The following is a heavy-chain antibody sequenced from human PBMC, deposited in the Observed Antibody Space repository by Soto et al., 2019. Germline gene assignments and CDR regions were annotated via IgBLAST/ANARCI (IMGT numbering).Heavy chain of an antibody. CDR2: IDHSGSI. CDR3: ATGGGAAPGT. J-gene: IGHJ4*02. D-gene: IGHD6-13*01. Sequence: SETLSLTCAVYGWSFSGYYWSWIRQTPGKGLEWIGEIDHSGSIKYNPSLESRVSISLDTSRNQFSLKLSSVTAADSAVFYCATGGGAAPGTWGQGTLVTVSS. V-gene: IGHV4-34*01. CDR1: GWSFSGYY.